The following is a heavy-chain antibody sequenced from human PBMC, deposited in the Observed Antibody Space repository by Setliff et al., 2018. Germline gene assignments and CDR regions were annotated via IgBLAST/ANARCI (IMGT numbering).Heavy chain of an antibody. D-gene: IGHD2-2*01. CDR1: GFTFNDRA. V-gene: IGHV3-23*01. J-gene: IGHJ4*02. CDR2: INSGGSST. CDR3: AKFSSVPGSRFFDY. Sequence: PGGSLRLSCVVSGFTFNDRAMTWVRQAPGKGLEWVSAINSGGSSTYYADSVKGRFTISRDNSKNTLYLQMNSLRAEDTAIYSCAKFSSVPGSRFFDYWGQGALVTVSS.